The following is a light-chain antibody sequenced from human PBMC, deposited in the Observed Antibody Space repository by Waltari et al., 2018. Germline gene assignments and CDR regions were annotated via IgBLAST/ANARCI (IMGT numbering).Light chain of an antibody. CDR1: QSVSSD. CDR3: QQYKYWPPLT. V-gene: IGKV3-15*01. CDR2: DAS. Sequence: EIVMTQSPVTLSVSLGERATLSCRASQSVSSDLDWYQQKPGQAPRLLIYDASTRAAGLAARFSASGSGTEFTLTISSLQSEDFAVYYCQQYKYWPPLTFGGGTKVEIK. J-gene: IGKJ4*01.